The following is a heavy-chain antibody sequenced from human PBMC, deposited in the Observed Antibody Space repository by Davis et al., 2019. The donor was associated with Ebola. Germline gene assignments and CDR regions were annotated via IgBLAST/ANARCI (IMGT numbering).Heavy chain of an antibody. CDR1: GGSISTYYW. Sequence: TLSLTCSVSGGSISTYYWNWIRQPPGKALEWLAIVYWDNDKRFSPSLKKRLTITKDTSKNQVVLTMTNVSPVDTATYFCAHRPYSGYNYVPWFDSWGQGTLVTVSS. J-gene: IGHJ5*01. CDR3: AHRPYSGYNYVPWFDS. CDR2: VYWDNDK. V-gene: IGHV2-5*08. D-gene: IGHD5-12*01.